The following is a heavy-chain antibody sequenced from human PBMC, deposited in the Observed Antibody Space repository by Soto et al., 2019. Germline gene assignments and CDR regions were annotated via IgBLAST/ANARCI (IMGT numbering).Heavy chain of an antibody. Sequence: GGSQRLSCAASGFNFSNYAMSWVRQAPGKGLEWVSGIGGSGSNTYYADSVKGRFTISRDNSKNTLFLQMNSLRAEDTAEYYCARVVRYFDTPYGMDVWGQGTTVTVSS. D-gene: IGHD3-9*01. J-gene: IGHJ6*02. CDR2: IGGSGSNT. V-gene: IGHV3-23*01. CDR3: ARVVRYFDTPYGMDV. CDR1: GFNFSNYA.